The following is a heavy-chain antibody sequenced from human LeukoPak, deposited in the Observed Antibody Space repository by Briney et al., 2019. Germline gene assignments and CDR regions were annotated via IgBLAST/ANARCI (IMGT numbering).Heavy chain of an antibody. V-gene: IGHV4-59*01. J-gene: IGHJ4*02. CDR3: ARGGRYSSGWYDPIYYFDY. CDR1: GGSISSYY. D-gene: IGHD6-19*01. Sequence: SETPSLTCTVSGGSISSYYWSWIRQPPGKGLEWIGYIYYSGSTNYNPSLKSRVTISVDTSKNQFSLKLSSVTAADTAVYYRARGGRYSSGWYDPIYYFDYWGQGTLVTVSS. CDR2: IYYSGST.